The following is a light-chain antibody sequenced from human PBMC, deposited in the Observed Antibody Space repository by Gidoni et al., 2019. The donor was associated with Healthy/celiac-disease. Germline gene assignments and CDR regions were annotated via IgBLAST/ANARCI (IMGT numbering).Light chain of an antibody. V-gene: IGKV1-5*01. CDR2: DAS. CDR1: QSISSW. CDR3: QQYNSYSRT. Sequence: DLQTTQSPSLLSASVGDRVTITCRASQSISSWLAWYQQKPGKAPKLLIYDASSLESGVPSRFSGSGSGTEFTLTISSLQPDDFATYYCQQYNSYSRTFGQGTKLEIK. J-gene: IGKJ2*01.